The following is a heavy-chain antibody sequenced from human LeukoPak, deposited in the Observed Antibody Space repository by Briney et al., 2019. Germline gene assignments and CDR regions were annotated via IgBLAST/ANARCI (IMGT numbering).Heavy chain of an antibody. CDR2: ISSTDAGT. V-gene: IGHV3-23*01. J-gene: IGHJ3*02. CDR3: ARARSTGLDAFDI. CDR1: GFSLSSYA. Sequence: QTGGSLRLSCAASGFSLSSYAMSWVRQAPGKGLEWVSAISSTDAGTYHADSVKGRFTISRDNAKNSLYLQMNSLRAEDTAVYYCARARSTGLDAFDIWGQGTMVTVSS. D-gene: IGHD1-1*01.